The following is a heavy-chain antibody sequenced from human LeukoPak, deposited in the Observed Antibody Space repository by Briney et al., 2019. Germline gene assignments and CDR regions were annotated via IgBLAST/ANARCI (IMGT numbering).Heavy chain of an antibody. D-gene: IGHD3-3*01. CDR3: AKIGYYDFWSGYSS. Sequence: PGGSLRLSCAASGFTFGSYAMSWVRQAPRRGLGWVSAIIGSGGSTYYADSVKGRFTISRDNSKNTLYLQMNSLRAEDTAVYYCAKIGYYDFWSGYSSWGQGTLVTVSS. J-gene: IGHJ5*02. V-gene: IGHV3-23*01. CDR2: IIGSGGST. CDR1: GFTFGSYA.